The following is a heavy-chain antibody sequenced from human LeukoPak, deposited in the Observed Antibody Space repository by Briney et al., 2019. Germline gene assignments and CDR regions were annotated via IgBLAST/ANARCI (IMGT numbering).Heavy chain of an antibody. CDR1: GFTFSTYA. CDR2: ISYDGRNQ. Sequence: PGGSLRLSCAASGFTFSTYAFHWVRQAPGRGLEWVAVISYDGRNQYYADSVKGRFTISRDNSKNTLYLQMNYLRAEDTALYYCAKNIAAPTTPFDYWGQGTLVTVSS. D-gene: IGHD6-13*01. J-gene: IGHJ4*02. V-gene: IGHV3-30*04. CDR3: AKNIAAPTTPFDY.